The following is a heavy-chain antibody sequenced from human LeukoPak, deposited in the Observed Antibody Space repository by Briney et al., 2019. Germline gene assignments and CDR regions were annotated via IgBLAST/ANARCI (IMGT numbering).Heavy chain of an antibody. V-gene: IGHV3-74*01. J-gene: IGHJ4*02. CDR3: ARVRVGTTTFDH. Sequence: PGGSLRLSCAASGFTFSSYWMHWVRHAPGEGLVWVSRINSDGSSTSYADSVKGRFTISIDNAENTLYMQMNSLRAEDTAVYYCARVRVGTTTFDHWGQGTLVTVSS. CDR1: GFTFSSYW. D-gene: IGHD1-26*01. CDR2: INSDGSST.